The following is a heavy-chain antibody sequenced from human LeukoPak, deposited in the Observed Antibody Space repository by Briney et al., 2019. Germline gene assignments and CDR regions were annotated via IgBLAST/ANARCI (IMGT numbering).Heavy chain of an antibody. D-gene: IGHD3-10*01. CDR1: GGSFSGYY. Sequence: SETLSLTCAVYGGSFSGYYWSWIRQPPGKGLEWIGEINHSGSTNYNPSLKSRVTISVDTSKNQFSLKLSSVTAADTAVYYCARAPFGETMVHTSFDYWGQGTLVTVSS. J-gene: IGHJ4*02. CDR3: ARAPFGETMVHTSFDY. V-gene: IGHV4-34*01. CDR2: INHSGST.